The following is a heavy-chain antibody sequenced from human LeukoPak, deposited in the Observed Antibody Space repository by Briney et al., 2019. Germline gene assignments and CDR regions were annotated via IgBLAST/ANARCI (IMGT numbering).Heavy chain of an antibody. D-gene: IGHD3-3*01. J-gene: IGHJ4*02. CDR2: SYYSGST. V-gene: IGHV4-30-4*01. Sequence: SETLSLTCTVSGGSISSGDYYWSWIRQPPGKGLEWIVYSYYSGSTYYNPSLKSRVTISVDTSKNQFSLKLSSVTAADTAVYYCARAPYDFWSGSKFDCWGQGTLVTVSS. CDR1: GGSISSGDYY. CDR3: ARAPYDFWSGSKFDC.